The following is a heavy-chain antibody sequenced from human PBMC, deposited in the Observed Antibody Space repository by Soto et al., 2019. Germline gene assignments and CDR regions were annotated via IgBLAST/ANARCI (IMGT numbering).Heavy chain of an antibody. Sequence: EVQLLESGGGLVQPGGSLRLSCAASGFTFSSYAMSWVRQAPGKGLWWVSAIRGSGGTTYYAASVKGRLTFSRDNSKNTLYLQMNRLRAEDTAVYYCAKAANGWFSAFAIWGQGTIVTVSS. CDR1: GFTFSSYA. J-gene: IGHJ3*02. CDR2: IRGSGGTT. D-gene: IGHD6-19*01. V-gene: IGHV3-23*01. CDR3: AKAANGWFSAFAI.